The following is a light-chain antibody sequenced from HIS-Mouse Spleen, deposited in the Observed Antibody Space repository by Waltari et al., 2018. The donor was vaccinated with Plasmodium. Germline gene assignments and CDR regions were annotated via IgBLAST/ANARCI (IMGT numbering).Light chain of an antibody. J-gene: IGLJ3*02. V-gene: IGLV5-37*01. CDR2: YYSDSDK. Sequence: QPVLTQPPSSSASPGESARLTCTLPSDINVGSYNIYWYQQKPGGPPRYTLYYYSDSDKGQGSVVPSRFSGSKDASANTGIVLISGLQSEDEADYYCMIWPSNASGVFGGGTKLTVL. CDR3: MIWPSNASGV. CDR1: SDINVGSYN.